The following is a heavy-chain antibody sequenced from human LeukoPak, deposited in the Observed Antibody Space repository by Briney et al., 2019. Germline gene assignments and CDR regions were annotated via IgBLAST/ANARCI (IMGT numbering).Heavy chain of an antibody. J-gene: IGHJ4*02. CDR2: MNPNSGNT. CDR1: GYTFTSYD. CDR3: ARDPGQQLVKDY. D-gene: IGHD6-13*01. V-gene: IGHV1-8*03. Sequence: ASVKVSCKASGYTFTSYDINWVRQATGQGLEWMGWMNPNSGNTGYAQKFQGRATITRNTSISTAYMELRSLRSDDTAVYYCARDPGQQLVKDYWGQGTLVTVSS.